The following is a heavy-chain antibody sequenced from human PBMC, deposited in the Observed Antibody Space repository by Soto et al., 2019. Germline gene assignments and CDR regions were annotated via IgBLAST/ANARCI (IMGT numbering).Heavy chain of an antibody. J-gene: IGHJ6*02. Sequence: PGGSLRLSCAASGFSFSKAWMSWVRQAPGKGLEWVGRIKSKAVGGTTDYVALENGRFTISRADSKNTVYLQMNSLKTEDTAVYYCTNSADYNNGMDVWGQGTAVTVS. V-gene: IGHV3-15*01. CDR2: IKSKAVGGTT. CDR1: GFSFSKAW. D-gene: IGHD3-10*01. CDR3: TNSADYNNGMDV.